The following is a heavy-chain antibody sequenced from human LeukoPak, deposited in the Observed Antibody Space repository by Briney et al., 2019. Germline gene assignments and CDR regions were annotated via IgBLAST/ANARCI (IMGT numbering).Heavy chain of an antibody. CDR1: GGSFSGYY. CDR3: ARGESSSPPLPLDY. Sequence: SETLSLTCAVYGGSFSGYYWSWIRQPAGKGLEWIGRIYTSGSTNYNPSLKSRVTISVDTSKNQFSLKLSSVTAADTAVYYCARGESSSPPLPLDYWGQGTLVTVSS. V-gene: IGHV4-59*10. CDR2: IYTSGST. J-gene: IGHJ4*02. D-gene: IGHD2-2*01.